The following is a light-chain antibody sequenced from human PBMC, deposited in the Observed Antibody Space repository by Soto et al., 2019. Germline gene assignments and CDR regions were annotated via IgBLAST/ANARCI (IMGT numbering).Light chain of an antibody. J-gene: IGKJ4*01. CDR3: QQSYSTLRT. V-gene: IGKV1-39*01. CDR2: AAS. CDR1: QSISSY. Sequence: DIPMTQSPSSLSASVGDRVTITCRASQSISSYLNWYQQKPGKAPKLLIYAASSLQSGVPSRFSGSGSGTHFTLTISSLQPEDFATYYCQQSYSTLRTFGGGTKVEIK.